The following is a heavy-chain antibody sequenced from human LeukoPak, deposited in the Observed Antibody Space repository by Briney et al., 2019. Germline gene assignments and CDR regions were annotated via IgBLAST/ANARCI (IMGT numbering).Heavy chain of an antibody. Sequence: ASVKVSCKASGYSFIMYHIHWVRQAPGQGLEWMGWIRVSNGDTNYAQKFQGRVTLTTDTSTSTVYMELRSLRSDDTAVYYCARDYRYMDPKSGLASGYWGQGTLVTVSS. CDR1: GYSFIMYH. CDR2: IRVSNGDT. D-gene: IGHD3-16*02. J-gene: IGHJ4*02. V-gene: IGHV1-18*01. CDR3: ARDYRYMDPKSGLASGY.